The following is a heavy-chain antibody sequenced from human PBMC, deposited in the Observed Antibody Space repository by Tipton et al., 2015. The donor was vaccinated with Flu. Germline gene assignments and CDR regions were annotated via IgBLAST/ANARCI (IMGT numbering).Heavy chain of an antibody. Sequence: TLSLTCTVSDYSISSGYYWGWIRQPPGKGLEWIGCISHSGRTYYNPSLKSRVTMSVDGSRNQFSLKLTSVIASDTAVYYCARRDYSNYVPEPKNWFDSWGLGTLVTVSS. CDR3: ARRDYSNYVPEPKNWFDS. CDR1: DYSISSGYY. D-gene: IGHD4-11*01. CDR2: ISHSGRT. J-gene: IGHJ5*01. V-gene: IGHV4-38-2*02.